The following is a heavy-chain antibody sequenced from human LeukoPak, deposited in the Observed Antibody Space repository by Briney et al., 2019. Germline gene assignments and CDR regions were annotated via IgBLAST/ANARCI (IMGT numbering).Heavy chain of an antibody. CDR2: IYHSGST. CDR1: DYSISSGYY. V-gene: IGHV4-38-2*01. J-gene: IGHJ5*02. D-gene: IGHD2-2*01. Sequence: SSETLSLTCAVSDYSISSGYYWGWIRQPPGKGLEWIGSIYHSGSTYYNPSLKSRVTISVDTSKNQFPLKLSSVTAADTAVYYCARAFVVVPAAMYFAPWGQGTLVTVSS. CDR3: ARAFVVVPAAMYFAP.